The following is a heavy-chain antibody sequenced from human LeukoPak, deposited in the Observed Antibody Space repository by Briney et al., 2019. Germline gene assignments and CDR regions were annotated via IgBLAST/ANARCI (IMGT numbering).Heavy chain of an antibody. CDR3: ARHGDYIWGSYRRDNYFDY. Sequence: PGGSLRLSCAASGFTFSSYGMHWVRQAPGKGLEWVAFIRYDGSNKYYADSVKGRFTITRHNSKNPLYLQMNSLRAQDTAVYYCARHGDYIWGSYRRDNYFDYWAQGTLVTVSS. J-gene: IGHJ4*02. CDR1: GFTFSSYG. CDR2: IRYDGSNK. D-gene: IGHD3-16*02. V-gene: IGHV3-30*02.